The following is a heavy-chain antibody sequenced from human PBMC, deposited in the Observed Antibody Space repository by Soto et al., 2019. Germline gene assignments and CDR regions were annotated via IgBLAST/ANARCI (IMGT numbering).Heavy chain of an antibody. CDR1: GFTFSSYW. J-gene: IGHJ6*02. CDR3: ARWGGDCCPTDYYYYGMDV. V-gene: IGHV3-7*01. D-gene: IGHD2-21*02. Sequence: XGSLRLSCAASGFTFSSYWMSWVRQAPGKGLEWVANIKQDGSEKYYVDSVKGRFTISRDNAKNSLYLQMNSLRAEDTAVYYCARWGGDCCPTDYYYYGMDVWGQGTTVTVSS. CDR2: IKQDGSEK.